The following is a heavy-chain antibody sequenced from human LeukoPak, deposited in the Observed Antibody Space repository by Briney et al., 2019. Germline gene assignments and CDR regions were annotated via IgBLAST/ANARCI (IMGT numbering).Heavy chain of an antibody. Sequence: PGRSLRLSCAASGFTFDDYAMHWVRQAPGKGLEWVSGISWNSGSIGYADSVKGRFTISRDNAKNSLYLQMNSLRAEDTALYYYAKDSYGSGSYSWFDPWGQGTLVTVSS. CDR2: ISWNSGSI. V-gene: IGHV3-9*01. J-gene: IGHJ5*02. CDR1: GFTFDDYA. CDR3: AKDSYGSGSYSWFDP. D-gene: IGHD3-10*01.